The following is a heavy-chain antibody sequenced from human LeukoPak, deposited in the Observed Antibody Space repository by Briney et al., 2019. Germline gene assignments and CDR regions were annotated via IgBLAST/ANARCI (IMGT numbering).Heavy chain of an antibody. CDR3: ARDEWLVRGGGFDY. V-gene: IGHV6-1*01. CDR2: TYYRSKWYN. D-gene: IGHD6-19*01. J-gene: IGHJ4*02. Sequence: PSQTLSLTCAISGDSVSSNSAAWNWIRQSPSRGLEWPGRTYYRSKWYNDYAVSVKSRITINPDTSKNQFSLQLNSVTPEDTAVYYCARDEWLVRGGGFDYWGQGTLVTVSS. CDR1: GDSVSSNSAA.